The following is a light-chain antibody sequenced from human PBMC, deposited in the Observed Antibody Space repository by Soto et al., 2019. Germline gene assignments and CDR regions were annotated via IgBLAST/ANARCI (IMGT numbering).Light chain of an antibody. Sequence: DIQMTQSPSTMAASVGDRVTITCRASDSISPWVAWYQQKPGKAPKLLIYDASSLESGVPSRFSGSGSGTEFTLTISSLQPDDFATYYCQQYNSYSWTFGQGTKVDIK. J-gene: IGKJ1*01. V-gene: IGKV1-5*01. CDR2: DAS. CDR3: QQYNSYSWT. CDR1: DSISPW.